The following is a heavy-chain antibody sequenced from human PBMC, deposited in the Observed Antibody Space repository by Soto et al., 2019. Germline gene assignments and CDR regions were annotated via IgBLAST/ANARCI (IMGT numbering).Heavy chain of an antibody. D-gene: IGHD1-1*01. J-gene: IGHJ4*02. CDR2: IAYDGRNK. CDR3: ARELERVFDY. Sequence: QVQLVESGGGVVQPGRSLRLSCAASGFTFSSYAMHWVRQAPGKGLEWVAVIAYDGRNKYYADSVKGRFTISRDNSKNTLYLQMNSLRIEETAGYYCARELERVFDYWGQGTLVTVSS. CDR1: GFTFSSYA. V-gene: IGHV3-30*04.